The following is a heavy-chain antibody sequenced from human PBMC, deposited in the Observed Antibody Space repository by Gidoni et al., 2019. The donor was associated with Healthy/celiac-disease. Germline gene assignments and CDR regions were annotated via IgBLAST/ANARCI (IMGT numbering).Heavy chain of an antibody. D-gene: IGHD3-3*01. J-gene: IGHJ6*02. V-gene: IGHV4-39*01. Sequence: GLEWIGSIYYSGSTYYNPSLKSRVTISVDTSKNQFSLKLSSVTAADTAVYYCAILTMFDPGYYYYYYGMDVWGQGTTVTVSS. CDR3: AILTMFDPGYYYYYYGMDV. CDR2: IYYSGST.